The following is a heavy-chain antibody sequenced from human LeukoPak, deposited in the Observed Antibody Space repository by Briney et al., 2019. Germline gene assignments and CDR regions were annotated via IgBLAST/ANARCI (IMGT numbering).Heavy chain of an antibody. Sequence: PSETLSLTCTVSGGSISSYYWSWIRQPPGKGLEWIGYIYYSGSTNYNPSLKSRVTISVDTSKNQFSLKLSSVTAADTAVYYCARGRVPWMAGTTSRLDYWGQGTLVTVSS. J-gene: IGHJ4*02. D-gene: IGHD1-7*01. CDR2: IYYSGST. CDR3: ARGRVPWMAGTTSRLDY. V-gene: IGHV4-59*12. CDR1: GGSISSYY.